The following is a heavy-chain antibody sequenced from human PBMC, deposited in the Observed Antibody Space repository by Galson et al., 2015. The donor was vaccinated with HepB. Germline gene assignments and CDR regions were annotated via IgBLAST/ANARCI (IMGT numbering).Heavy chain of an antibody. J-gene: IGHJ3*02. CDR3: AREPITYYDFWSGYYSAFDI. Sequence: SLRLSCAASGFTFSSYWMSWVRQAPGRGLEWVANIKQDGSEKYYVDSVKGRFTISRDNAKNSLYLQMNSLRAEDTAVYYCAREPITYYDFWSGYYSAFDIWGQGTMVTVSS. CDR2: IKQDGSEK. CDR1: GFTFSSYW. V-gene: IGHV3-7*01. D-gene: IGHD3-3*01.